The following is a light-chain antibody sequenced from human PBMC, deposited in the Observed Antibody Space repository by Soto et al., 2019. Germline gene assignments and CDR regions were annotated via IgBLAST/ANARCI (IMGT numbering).Light chain of an antibody. CDR3: QQSYGTLRT. Sequence: DIQMTQSPSSLSASVGDRVTITCRASQSISYYLSWYQQKPGKAPKLLVHAASSLLSGVPSRFSGSGSGTEFTLTISSLQSEDSATYYCQQSYGTLRTFGQGTKLEIK. CDR2: AAS. CDR1: QSISYY. J-gene: IGKJ2*01. V-gene: IGKV1-39*01.